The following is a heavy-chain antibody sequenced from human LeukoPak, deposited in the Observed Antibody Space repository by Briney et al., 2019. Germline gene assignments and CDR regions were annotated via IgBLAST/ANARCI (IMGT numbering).Heavy chain of an antibody. CDR2: IGYEGSNQ. D-gene: IGHD5-18*01. CDR3: ARPTGDSYGFYYFDY. Sequence: PGGSLRLSCAASGFTFSSFGMHWVRQAPGKGLEWVGFIGYEGSNQYYADSVKGRFTISRDNSKSTLYLQMNSLRDEDSSVYYCARPTGDSYGFYYFDYWGQGTLVTVSS. J-gene: IGHJ4*02. V-gene: IGHV3-30*02. CDR1: GFTFSSFG.